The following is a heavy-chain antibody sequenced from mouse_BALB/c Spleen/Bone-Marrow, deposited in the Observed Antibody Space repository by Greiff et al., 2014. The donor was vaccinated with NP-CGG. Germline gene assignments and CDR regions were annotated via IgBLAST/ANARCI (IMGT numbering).Heavy chain of an antibody. CDR1: GYSFAGYT. J-gene: IGHJ3*01. V-gene: IGHV1-31*01. D-gene: IGHD1-1*01. Sequence: DVKLVESGPELVKPGASMKISCKASGYSFAGYTMNWVKQSHGENLEWIGLINPYNGGSSYNQKFKGKATLTVDKSSSTAYMELLSLTSEDSAVYYCAREGYGSGYGFAYWGQGTLVTVSA. CDR2: INPYNGGS. CDR3: AREGYGSGYGFAY.